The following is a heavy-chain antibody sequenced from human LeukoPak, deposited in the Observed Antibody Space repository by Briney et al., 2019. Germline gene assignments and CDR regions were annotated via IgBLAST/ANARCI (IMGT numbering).Heavy chain of an antibody. CDR1: GGTFSSYA. V-gene: IGHV1-69*05. CDR2: IIPIFGTA. Sequence: SVKVSCKASGGTFSSYAISWVRQAPGQGREWMGGIIPIFGTANYAQKSQGRVTITTDEYPSTAYMELSSLRSEDTAVYYCASGFPRPEYYYGSGTATDYWGQGTLVTVSS. D-gene: IGHD3-10*01. J-gene: IGHJ4*02. CDR3: ASGFPRPEYYYGSGTATDY.